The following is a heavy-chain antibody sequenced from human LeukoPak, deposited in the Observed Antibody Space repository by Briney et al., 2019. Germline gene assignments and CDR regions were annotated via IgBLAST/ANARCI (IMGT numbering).Heavy chain of an antibody. Sequence: PGGSLRLSCAVSGFTFRSFEMNGVRQAPGKGLEWMSYISSGSQTISYVDSATGLFTISRNNANNSLYLQMNRLRAEDTAVYYCARQARSLGATIPYSDYWGQGTLVTVSS. CDR2: ISSGSQTI. V-gene: IGHV3-48*03. CDR1: GFTFRSFE. D-gene: IGHD3-16*01. J-gene: IGHJ4*02. CDR3: ARQARSLGATIPYSDY.